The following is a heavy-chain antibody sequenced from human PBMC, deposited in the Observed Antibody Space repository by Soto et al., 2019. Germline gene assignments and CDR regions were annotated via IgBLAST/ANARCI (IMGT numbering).Heavy chain of an antibody. V-gene: IGHV1-18*04. Sequence: ASVKVSCKASGYTFTSNSIGWVRQAPGQGLEWMGWINVYNGNTKYAQQLQGRVTLTTDTSTSTAYMDLRRLRSDDTAVYYCASISSPSSGWLPDSWDHGILLTGSS. CDR2: INVYNGNT. CDR1: GYTFTSNS. D-gene: IGHD6-19*01. CDR3: ASISSPSSGWLPDS. J-gene: IGHJ5*01.